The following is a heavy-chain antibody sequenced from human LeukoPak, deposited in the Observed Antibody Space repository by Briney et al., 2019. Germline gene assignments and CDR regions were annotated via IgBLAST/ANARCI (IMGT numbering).Heavy chain of an antibody. V-gene: IGHV3-53*01. CDR1: GFSVSSKY. J-gene: IGHJ4*02. D-gene: IGHD6-19*01. Sequence: GGSLRLSCAASGFSVSSKYMSWVRQPAGKGLEWVSVVYSGGTTFYADSVKGRFTISRDNSKNTLYLQMNSLRPDDTAVYYCTKLKGWYGDGYFDYWGPGILVTVSS. CDR2: VYSGGTT. CDR3: TKLKGWYGDGYFDY.